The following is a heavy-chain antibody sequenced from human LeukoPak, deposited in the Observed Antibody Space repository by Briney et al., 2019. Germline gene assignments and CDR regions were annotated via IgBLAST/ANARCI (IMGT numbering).Heavy chain of an antibody. Sequence: PLDTLSLTCTVSGGSISSGGSYWSWIRHHPGKSLGWIGYIYYSGSPYYNPSLKSRVTISVDTSKNQFSLKLSSVTAADTAVYYCASAPGREYYYYMDVWGKGTTVTVSS. CDR2: IYYSGSP. CDR3: ASAPGREYYYYMDV. J-gene: IGHJ6*03. V-gene: IGHV4-31*03. CDR1: GGSISSGGSY. D-gene: IGHD3-10*01.